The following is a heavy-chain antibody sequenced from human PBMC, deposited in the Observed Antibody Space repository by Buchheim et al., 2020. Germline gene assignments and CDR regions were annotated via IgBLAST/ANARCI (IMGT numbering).Heavy chain of an antibody. V-gene: IGHV3-23*01. CDR1: GFTFNTYA. J-gene: IGHJ6*02. D-gene: IGHD6-19*01. Sequence: EVQLLESGGGLVQPGGSLRLSCAASGFTFNTYAMNWVRQGPGRGLEWVSGISGSGGNTHSADSVKGRFTISRDNSTSTLYLQMNSLRAEDTAVYYCAKGLIHYTYSGMDVWGQGTT. CDR3: AKGLIHYTYSGMDV. CDR2: ISGSGGNT.